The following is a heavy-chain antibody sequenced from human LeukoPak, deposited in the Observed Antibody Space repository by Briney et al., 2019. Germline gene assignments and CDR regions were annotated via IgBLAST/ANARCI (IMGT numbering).Heavy chain of an antibody. Sequence: GRSLRLSCAASGFTFDDYAMHWVRQASGKGLEWVSGISWNSGITGYADSVKGRFTISRDNADNSLYLQMNSLRAEDTALYYCAKVSSTYGYYYYYGMDVWGQGTTVTVSS. V-gene: IGHV3-9*01. CDR3: AKVSSTYGYYYYYGMDV. D-gene: IGHD6-6*01. J-gene: IGHJ6*02. CDR2: ISWNSGIT. CDR1: GFTFDDYA.